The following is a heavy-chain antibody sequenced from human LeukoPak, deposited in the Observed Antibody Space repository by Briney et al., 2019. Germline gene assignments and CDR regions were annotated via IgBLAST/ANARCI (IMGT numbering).Heavy chain of an antibody. CDR3: AKDLRGITIFGVVIIPQPNFDY. Sequence: GGSLRLSCAASGFTFSNAWMNWVRQAPGKGLEWVGRIKSKTDGGTTDYAAPVKGRFTISRDDSKNTLYLQMNSLRAEDTAVYYCAKDLRGITIFGVVIIPQPNFDYWGQGTLVTVSS. D-gene: IGHD3-3*01. V-gene: IGHV3-15*07. CDR2: IKSKTDGGTT. CDR1: GFTFSNAW. J-gene: IGHJ4*02.